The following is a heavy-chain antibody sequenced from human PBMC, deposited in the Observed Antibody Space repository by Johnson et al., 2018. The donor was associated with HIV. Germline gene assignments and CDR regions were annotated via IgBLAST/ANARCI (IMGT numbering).Heavy chain of an antibody. CDR1: GFTFDDYG. CDR3: AREMAWEDAFDV. V-gene: IGHV3-11*04. D-gene: IGHD5-24*01. CDR2: ISSTGSSI. Sequence: QVQLVESGGGVVQPGRSLRLSCAASGFTFDDYGMNCIRQAPGKGLEWVSYISSTGSSIKYVDSVKGRFTISRDNPKNSLYLQMNSLRAEATAVYYCAREMAWEDAFDVWGQGTMVTVAA. J-gene: IGHJ3*01.